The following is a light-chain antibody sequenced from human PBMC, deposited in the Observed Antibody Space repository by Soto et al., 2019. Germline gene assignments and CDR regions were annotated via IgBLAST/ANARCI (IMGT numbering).Light chain of an antibody. CDR3: QQRSNWSLT. V-gene: IGKV3-11*01. J-gene: IGKJ4*01. CDR1: QSVSSY. Sequence: EIVLTHSPATLSLSPCERATLSSRASQSVSSYLAWYQQKPGQAPRLLIYDASNRATGIPARFSGSGSGTDFTHTISSLEPEDFAVYYCQQRSNWSLTFGGGTKVDNK. CDR2: DAS.